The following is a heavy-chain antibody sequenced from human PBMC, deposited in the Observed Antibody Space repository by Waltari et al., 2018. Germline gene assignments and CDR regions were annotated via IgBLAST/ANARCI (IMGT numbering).Heavy chain of an antibody. CDR3: ARQRGHCSSTSCAITFDI. V-gene: IGHV5-51*01. CDR2: IYPGDSDT. Sequence: EVQLVQSGAEVKKPGESLKISCKGSGYSFTSYWIGWVRQMPGKGLEWMGIIYPGDSDTRYSPSFQGQVTISADKSISTAYLQWSILKASDTAMYYCARQRGHCSSTSCAITFDIWGQGTMVTVSS. J-gene: IGHJ3*02. D-gene: IGHD2-2*01. CDR1: GYSFTSYW.